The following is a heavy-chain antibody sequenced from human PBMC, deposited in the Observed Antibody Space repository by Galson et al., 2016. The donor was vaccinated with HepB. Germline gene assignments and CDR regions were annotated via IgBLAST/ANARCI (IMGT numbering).Heavy chain of an antibody. CDR3: ARGLISESTTGPRGGYVSSDYRGMDV. CDR1: GGSFSDYS. D-gene: IGHD6-19*01. Sequence: SETLSLTCAVYGGSFSDYSWTWIRQSPGKGLEWVGEINHSGSSDYSPSLKSRVTRSVNTSKNQFSLRLISVTAADTAVYYCARGLISESTTGPRGGYVSSDYRGMDVWGQGTTVTVSS. J-gene: IGHJ6*02. V-gene: IGHV4-34*01. CDR2: INHSGSS.